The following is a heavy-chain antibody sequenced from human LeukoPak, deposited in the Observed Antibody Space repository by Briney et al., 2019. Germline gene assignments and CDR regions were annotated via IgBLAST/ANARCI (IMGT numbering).Heavy chain of an antibody. Sequence: GGSLRLSCAASRFIFTNYWIHWVRQAPGKGLVWVSHVNNDGSATSYADSVKGRFTISRDSAKNSLYLQMNSLRAEDTAVYYCAKDISRINVIVVAPGRGIDYWGQGTLVTVSS. CDR2: VNNDGSAT. J-gene: IGHJ4*02. CDR3: AKDISRINVIVVAPGRGIDY. D-gene: IGHD3-22*01. CDR1: RFIFTNYW. V-gene: IGHV3-74*01.